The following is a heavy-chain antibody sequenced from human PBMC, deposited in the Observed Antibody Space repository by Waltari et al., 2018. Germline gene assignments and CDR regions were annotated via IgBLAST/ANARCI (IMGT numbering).Heavy chain of an antibody. V-gene: IGHV1-2*02. J-gene: IGHJ3*02. D-gene: IGHD2-8*02. CDR2: INPNSGGT. Sequence: QVQLVQSGAEVKKPGASVKVSCKASGYTFTGYYMHWVRQAPGQGLEWMGWINPNSGGTNYAQKFQGRVTMTRDTSISTAYMELSRLRSDDTAVYYCARMGPLVVYAIGDAFDIWGQGTMVTVSS. CDR3: ARMGPLVVYAIGDAFDI. CDR1: GYTFTGYY.